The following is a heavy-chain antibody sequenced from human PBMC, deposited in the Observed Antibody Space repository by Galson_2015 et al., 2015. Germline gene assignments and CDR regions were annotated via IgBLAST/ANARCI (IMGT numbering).Heavy chain of an antibody. CDR3: ARAPDADVLLWFGELFVLDY. D-gene: IGHD3-10*01. CDR1: GYTFTGYY. CDR2: INPNSGGT. Sequence: SVKVSCKASGYTFTGYYMHWVRQAPGQGLEWMGWINPNSGGTNYAQKFQGWVTMTRDTSISTAYMELSRLRSDDTAVYYCARAPDADVLLWFGELFVLDYWGQGTLVTVSS. V-gene: IGHV1-2*04. J-gene: IGHJ4*02.